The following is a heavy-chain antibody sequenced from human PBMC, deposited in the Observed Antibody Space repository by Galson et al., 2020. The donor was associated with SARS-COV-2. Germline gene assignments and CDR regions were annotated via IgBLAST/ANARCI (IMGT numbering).Heavy chain of an antibody. CDR2: ISDSGTYR. CDR3: AILWSYDSGREYGMDV. Sequence: GGSLRLSCAASGFTFSSFAMTWVRQAPGKGLEWVSAISDSGTYRFYADSVKGRFTISRDNSKNTVYLRMNSLRAEDTAVYYCAILWSYDSGREYGMDVWGQGTTVTVSS. D-gene: IGHD3-10*01. V-gene: IGHV3-23*01. CDR1: GFTFSSFA. J-gene: IGHJ6*02.